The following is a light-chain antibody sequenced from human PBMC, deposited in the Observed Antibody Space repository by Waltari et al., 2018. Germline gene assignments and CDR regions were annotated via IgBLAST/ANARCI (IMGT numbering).Light chain of an antibody. CDR1: ESVSRA. V-gene: IGKV3-20*01. Sequence: SCRASESVSRALAWYQQKPGHAPRRLIYGASTRATGIPDRFSGSGSGTDFSLTISRLEPDDFAVYYCQHYLRLPVTFGQGTTVEI. CDR3: QHYLRLPVT. CDR2: GAS. J-gene: IGKJ1*01.